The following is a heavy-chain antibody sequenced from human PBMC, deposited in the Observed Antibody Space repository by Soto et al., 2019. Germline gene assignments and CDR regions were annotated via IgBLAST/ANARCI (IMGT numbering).Heavy chain of an antibody. CDR2: ISDDGSKI. CDR1: GFSFSTHV. V-gene: IGHV3-30*03. CDR3: ARPGRDFWSGRNFFDY. Sequence: LRLSCAASGFSFSTHVMHWVRQAPGKGLEWVAFISDDGSKIYCGDSVKGRFTISRDNSKSTLYLQMNSLRVEDTAVYYCARPGRDFWSGRNFFDYWGQGTQVTVSS. D-gene: IGHD3-3*01. J-gene: IGHJ4*02.